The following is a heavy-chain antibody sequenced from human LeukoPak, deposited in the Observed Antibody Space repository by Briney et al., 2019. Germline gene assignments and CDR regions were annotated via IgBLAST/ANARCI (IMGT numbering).Heavy chain of an antibody. J-gene: IGHJ5*02. CDR2: FDPEDGET. V-gene: IGHV1-24*01. CDR1: GYTLTELS. CDR3: ARSIPFYDYVWGSSKNWFDP. D-gene: IGHD3-16*01. Sequence: ASVKVSCKVSGYTLTELSMHWVRQAPGKGLEWMGGFDPEDGETIYAQKFQGRVTMTEDTSTDTAYMELSSLRSEDTAVYYCARSIPFYDYVWGSSKNWFDPWGQGTLVTVSS.